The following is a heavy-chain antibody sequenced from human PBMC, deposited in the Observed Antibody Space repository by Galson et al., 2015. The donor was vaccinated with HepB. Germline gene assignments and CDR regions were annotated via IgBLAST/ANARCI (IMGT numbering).Heavy chain of an antibody. Sequence: ETLSLTCTVSGGSISSYYWSWIRQPPGKGLEWIGYIYYSGSTNYNPSLKSRVTISVDTSKNQFSLKLSSVTAADTAVYYCARAISIAARHFDYWGQGTLVTVSS. D-gene: IGHD6-6*01. V-gene: IGHV4-59*01. CDR2: IYYSGST. CDR1: GGSISSYY. CDR3: ARAISIAARHFDY. J-gene: IGHJ4*02.